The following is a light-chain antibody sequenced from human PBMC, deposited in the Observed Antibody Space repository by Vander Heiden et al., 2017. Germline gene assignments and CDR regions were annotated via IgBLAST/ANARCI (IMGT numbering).Light chain of an antibody. Sequence: DIQMTQSPSTLAASVGDRVTITCRASQIISSWLAWYQQKPGKAPKLLIYDASSLESGVPSRFSGSGSGTEFTLTISSLQPDDFATYYCQQYNSLPMYTFGQGTKLEIK. CDR2: DAS. V-gene: IGKV1-5*01. J-gene: IGKJ2*01. CDR1: QIISSW. CDR3: QQYNSLPMYT.